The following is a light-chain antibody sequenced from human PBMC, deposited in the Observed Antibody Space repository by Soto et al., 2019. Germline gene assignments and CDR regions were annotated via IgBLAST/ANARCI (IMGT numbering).Light chain of an antibody. Sequence: EVVLTQSPGTLSLSPGERVTLSCRASQSVASSYLAWYQQKPGRAPRLLFYSASSRATGIPDRFSGSGSGTDFTLTISRLEPEDFATYYCQQYETFSGTFGPGTKVEI. CDR1: QSVASSY. CDR3: QQYETFSGT. V-gene: IGKV3-20*01. CDR2: SAS. J-gene: IGKJ1*01.